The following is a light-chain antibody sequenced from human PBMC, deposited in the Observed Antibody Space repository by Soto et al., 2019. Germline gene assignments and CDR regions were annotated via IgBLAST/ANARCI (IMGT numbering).Light chain of an antibody. CDR1: QRVSSSY. CDR3: HQYGSSPPYT. V-gene: IGKV3-20*01. Sequence: EIVLTQSPGTLSLSPGERATLSCRASQRVSSSYLAWYQQKPGQAPRLLIYGASSRATGIPDRFSGSGSGTHFTITISRLEPEDFAVYYCHQYGSSPPYTFGQRTKLEIK. J-gene: IGKJ2*01. CDR2: GAS.